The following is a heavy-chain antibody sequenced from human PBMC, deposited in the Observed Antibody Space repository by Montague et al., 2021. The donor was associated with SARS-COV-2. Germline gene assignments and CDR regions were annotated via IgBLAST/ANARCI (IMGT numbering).Heavy chain of an antibody. D-gene: IGHD3-16*02. CDR1: GGSFSGYY. CDR2: INHSGST. CDR3: ARGKPPRITFGGIISYGLDV. J-gene: IGHJ6*02. V-gene: IGHV4-34*01. Sequence: SETLSLTCAVYGGSFSGYYWTWIRQPPGKGLEWIGEINHSGSTNYNPSLKSRVTISVDTSKNKFSLKLRSVTAADTAVYYCARGKPPRITFGGIISYGLDVWGQGTTVTVSS.